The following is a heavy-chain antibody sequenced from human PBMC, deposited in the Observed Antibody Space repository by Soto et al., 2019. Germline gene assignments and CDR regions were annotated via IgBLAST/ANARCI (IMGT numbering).Heavy chain of an antibody. CDR3: ARDRSTGDY. CDR1: GYTFTSYG. CDR2: ISAYNGNA. V-gene: IGHV1-18*01. J-gene: IGHJ4*02. Sequence: QVQLVQSEGEVKKPGASVKVSCKASGYTFTSYGISWVRQAPGQGLEWMGWISAYNGNADYAQKFQDRVTMTTDTSPSTAYMELRSLRSDDTAVYYCARDRSTGDYWGQGTLVTVSS.